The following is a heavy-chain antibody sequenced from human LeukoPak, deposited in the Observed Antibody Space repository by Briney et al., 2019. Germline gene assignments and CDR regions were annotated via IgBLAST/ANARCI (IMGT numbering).Heavy chain of an antibody. CDR3: ARPLYDSSGYYGN. D-gene: IGHD3-22*01. J-gene: IGHJ4*02. CDR1: GGSISSSSYY. V-gene: IGHV4-39*01. Sequence: PSETLSLTCTVSGGSISSSSYYCGWIRQPPGKGLEWIGSIYYSGSTYYNPSLKSRVTISVDTSKNQFSLKLSSVTAADTAVYYCARPLYDSSGYYGNWGQGTLVTVSS. CDR2: IYYSGST.